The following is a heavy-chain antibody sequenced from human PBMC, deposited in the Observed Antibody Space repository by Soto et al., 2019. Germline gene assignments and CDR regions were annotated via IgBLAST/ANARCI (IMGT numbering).Heavy chain of an antibody. V-gene: IGHV4-59*01. CDR3: GRRGRSWRYWFDP. D-gene: IGHD3-10*01. Sequence: PSETLSLTCTVSGGSISSYYWSWIRQPPGKGLEWIGYIYYSGSTDYNPSLKSRVTISVDTSRNQFSLKLNSVTAADTAVYYCGRRGRSWRYWFDPWGQGRPVNV. J-gene: IGHJ5*02. CDR1: GGSISSYY. CDR2: IYYSGST.